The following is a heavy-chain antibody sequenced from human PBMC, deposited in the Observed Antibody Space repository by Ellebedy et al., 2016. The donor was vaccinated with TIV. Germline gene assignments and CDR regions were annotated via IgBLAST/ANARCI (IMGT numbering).Heavy chain of an antibody. CDR3: AREAAGTSGYFQH. CDR2: INPSGGST. V-gene: IGHV1-46*01. CDR1: GYTFTSYY. D-gene: IGHD6-13*01. Sequence: AASVKVSCKASGYTFTSYYMHWVRQAPGQGLEWMGIINPSGGSTNYAQKLQGRVTMTTDTSTSTAYMELRSLRSDDTAVYYCAREAAGTSGYFQHWGQGTLVTVSS. J-gene: IGHJ1*01.